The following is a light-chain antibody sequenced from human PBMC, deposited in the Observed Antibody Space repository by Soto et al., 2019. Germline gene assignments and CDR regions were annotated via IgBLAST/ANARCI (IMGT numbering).Light chain of an antibody. CDR3: QQYGSSPPIT. CDR2: AAS. V-gene: IGKV3-20*01. Sequence: EIVLTQSPGTLSLSPGERATLSCRASQSVRSSYLAWYQLKPGQAPRLLIYAASSRATGIPERFSGSGPGTDFTLTISRLEPEDFAGYYCQQYGSSPPITFGQGTRLEMK. CDR1: QSVRSSY. J-gene: IGKJ5*01.